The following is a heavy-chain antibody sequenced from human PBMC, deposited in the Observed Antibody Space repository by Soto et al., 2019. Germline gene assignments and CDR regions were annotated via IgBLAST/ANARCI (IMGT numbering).Heavy chain of an antibody. CDR3: ARSSGYTPILYYFDY. Sequence: ASETLSLTCTVSGGSISSGGYYWSWIRQHPGKGLEWIGYIYYSGSTYYNPSLKSRVTISVDTSKNQFSLKLSSVTAADTAVYYCARSSGYTPILYYFDYWGQGTLVTVSS. CDR1: GGSISSGGYY. D-gene: IGHD3-22*01. V-gene: IGHV4-31*03. J-gene: IGHJ4*02. CDR2: IYYSGST.